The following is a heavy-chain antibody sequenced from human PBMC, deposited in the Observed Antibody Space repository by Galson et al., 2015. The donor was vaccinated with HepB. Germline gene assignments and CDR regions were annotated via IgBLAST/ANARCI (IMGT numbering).Heavy chain of an antibody. Sequence: SVRLSCTASGFTFTSYALHWVRQAPGQRLEWMGWINAGNGNTTSSQKSQGRVTITRDRAGSTTYMELSSMRSEATAVYYCARDGELVPSPPSALYGMDVWGQGTTVTVSS. CDR3: ARDGELVPSPPSALYGMDV. J-gene: IGHJ6*02. D-gene: IGHD6-6*01. CDR1: GFTFTSYA. CDR2: INAGNGNT. V-gene: IGHV1-3*01.